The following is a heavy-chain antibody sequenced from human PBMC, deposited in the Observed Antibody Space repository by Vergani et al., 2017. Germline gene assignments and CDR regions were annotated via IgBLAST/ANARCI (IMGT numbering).Heavy chain of an antibody. Sequence: QVRLVESGGGVVQPGRSLRLSCAASGFTFSSYGMHWVRQAPGKGLEWVAVISYDGSNKYYADSVKGRFTISRDNSKNTLYLQMNSLRAEDTAVYYCAKEWYTAAFDYWGQGTLVTVSS. CDR1: GFTFSSYG. D-gene: IGHD1-1*01. V-gene: IGHV3-30*18. J-gene: IGHJ4*02. CDR2: ISYDGSNK. CDR3: AKEWYTAAFDY.